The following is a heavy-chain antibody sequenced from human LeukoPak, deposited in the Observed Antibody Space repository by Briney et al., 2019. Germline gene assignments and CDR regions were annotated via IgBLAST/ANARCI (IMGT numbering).Heavy chain of an antibody. V-gene: IGHV3-23*01. D-gene: IGHD3-22*01. J-gene: IGHJ5*02. CDR1: GFTFSSYA. CDR3: ATYYYDSSGYLT. CDR2: ISGSGGST. Sequence: GGSLRLSCAASGFTFSSYAMSWVRQAPGEGLEWVSAISGSGGSTYYADSVKGRFTISRDNSKNTLYLQMNSLRAEDTAVYYCATYYYDSSGYLTWGQGTLVTVSS.